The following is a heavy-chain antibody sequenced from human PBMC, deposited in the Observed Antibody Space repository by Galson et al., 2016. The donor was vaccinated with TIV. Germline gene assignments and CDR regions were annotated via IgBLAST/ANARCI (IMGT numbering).Heavy chain of an antibody. CDR2: IDWDGDK. Sequence: PALVKPTQTLTVTCTFSGFSFSTSGMRVSWIRQPPGKALEWLARIDWDGDKYYNASLKTRISISKDTSKNQVVLTMTNMDQVDTGTYYCARNSGHYYGMDVWGQGTTVTVSS. CDR1: GFSFSTSGMR. V-gene: IGHV2-70*04. CDR3: ARNSGHYYGMDV. J-gene: IGHJ6*02.